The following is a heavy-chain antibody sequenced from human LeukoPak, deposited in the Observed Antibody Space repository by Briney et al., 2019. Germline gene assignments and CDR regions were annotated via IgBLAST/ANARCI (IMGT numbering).Heavy chain of an antibody. CDR3: ARYQLLSNWFDP. J-gene: IGHJ5*02. V-gene: IGHV1-69*01. CDR2: IIPIFGTA. Sequence: SVKVSCKASGGTFSSYAISWVRQAPGQGLEWMGGIIPIFGTANYAQKFQGRVTITADESTSTAYRELSSLRSEDTAVYYCARYQLLSNWFDPWGQGTLVTVSS. D-gene: IGHD2-2*01. CDR1: GGTFSSYA.